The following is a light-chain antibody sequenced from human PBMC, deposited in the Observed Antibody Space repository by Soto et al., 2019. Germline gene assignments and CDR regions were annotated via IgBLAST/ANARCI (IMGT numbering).Light chain of an antibody. CDR3: SSYTSSSTRV. CDR1: SSDVGGYNY. J-gene: IGLJ1*01. V-gene: IGLV2-14*01. Sequence: QSVLTQPASVSGSPGQSITISCTGTSSDVGGYNYVSWYQQHPGKAPKLMIYDVSNRPSGLSNRFSGSESGNTASLTISGLQAEDEADYYCSSYTSSSTRVFGTGTKLTVL. CDR2: DVS.